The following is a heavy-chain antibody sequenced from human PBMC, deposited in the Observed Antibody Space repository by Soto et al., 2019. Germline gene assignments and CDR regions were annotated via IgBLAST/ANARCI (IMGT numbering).Heavy chain of an antibody. CDR1: GGSFSGYY. V-gene: IGHV4-34*01. D-gene: IGHD2-2*01. Sequence: SETLSLTCAVYGGSFSGYYWSWIRQPPGKGLEWIGEINHSGSTNYNPSLKSRVTISVDTSKNQFSLKLSSVTAADTAVYYCARRGVVVPAASYYYYYGTDVWGQGTTVTVSS. CDR2: INHSGST. CDR3: ARRGVVVPAASYYYYYGTDV. J-gene: IGHJ6*02.